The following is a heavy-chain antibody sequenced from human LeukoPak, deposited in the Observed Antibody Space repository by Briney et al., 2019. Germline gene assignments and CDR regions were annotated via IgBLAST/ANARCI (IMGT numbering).Heavy chain of an antibody. Sequence: GGSLRLSCAVSGFTFSSYGMHWIRQAPGKGLEWVTVIYYDGSNKYYADSVKGRFAISRDNSKNTLYLQMNSLRAEDTAVYYCARDLNSWSTFDPWGQGTLVTVSS. CDR3: ARDLNSWSTFDP. V-gene: IGHV3-33*01. CDR2: IYYDGSNK. CDR1: GFTFSSYG. D-gene: IGHD6-13*01. J-gene: IGHJ5*02.